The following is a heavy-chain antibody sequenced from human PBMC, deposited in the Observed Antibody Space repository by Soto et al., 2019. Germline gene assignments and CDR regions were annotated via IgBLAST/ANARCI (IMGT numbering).Heavy chain of an antibody. J-gene: IGHJ4*02. V-gene: IGHV4-4*02. D-gene: IGHD3-10*01. CDR2: IYHSGST. CDR1: GGSISSSNW. CDR3: ARGDKSPITMVRGVNGGPYYFDY. Sequence: SETLSLTCAVSGGSISSSNWWSWVRQPPGKGLEWIGEIYHSGSTNYNPSLKSRVTISVDKSKNQFSLKLSSVTAADTAVYYCARGDKSPITMVRGVNGGPYYFDYWGQGTLVTVSS.